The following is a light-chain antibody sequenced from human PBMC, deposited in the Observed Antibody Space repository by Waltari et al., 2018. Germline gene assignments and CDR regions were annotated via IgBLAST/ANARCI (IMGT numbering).Light chain of an antibody. CDR3: SSYARGNNLIV. CDR1: SSDIGSYNS. J-gene: IGLJ1*01. CDR2: EVT. Sequence: QSALTQLPSASGSPGQSVTISCTGTSSDIGSYNSISWYQRHPGKAPNLLIYEVTTRPSGVPHLFARSQAGHTASLAVSGLQAEDEAEYYCSSYARGNNLIVFGTGPTVTVL. V-gene: IGLV2-8*01.